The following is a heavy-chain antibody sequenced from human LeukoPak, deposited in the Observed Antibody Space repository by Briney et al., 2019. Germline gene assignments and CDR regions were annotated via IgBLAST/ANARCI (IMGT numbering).Heavy chain of an antibody. Sequence: KPSETLSLTCTVSGGSISSYYWSWIRQPAGKGLEWIGYIYYSGSTNYNPSLKSRVTISVDTSKNQFSLKLSSVTAADTAVYYCARDPVGDIVVVVAAGFDYWGQGTLVTVSS. V-gene: IGHV4-59*01. CDR3: ARDPVGDIVVVVAAGFDY. J-gene: IGHJ4*02. D-gene: IGHD2-15*01. CDR2: IYYSGST. CDR1: GGSISSYY.